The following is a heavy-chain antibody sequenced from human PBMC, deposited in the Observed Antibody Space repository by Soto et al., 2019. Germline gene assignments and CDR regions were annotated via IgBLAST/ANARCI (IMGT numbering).Heavy chain of an antibody. CDR1: GGSISSGGYY. CDR3: AREAADCSGGSCFYDAFDI. J-gene: IGHJ3*02. Sequence: NPSETLSLTCTVSGGSISSGGYYWSWIRQHPGKGLEWIGYIYYSGSTYYNPSLKSRVTISVDTSKNQFSLKLSSVTAADTAVYYCAREAADCSGGSCFYDAFDIWGQGTMVTVSS. D-gene: IGHD2-15*01. CDR2: IYYSGST. V-gene: IGHV4-31*03.